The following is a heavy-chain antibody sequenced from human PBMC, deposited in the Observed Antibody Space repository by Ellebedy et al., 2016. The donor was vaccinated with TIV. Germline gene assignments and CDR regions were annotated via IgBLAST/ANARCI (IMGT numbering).Heavy chain of an antibody. CDR1: GYSISSGYY. V-gene: IGHV4-38-2*02. CDR2: IYHSGST. CDR3: ARDGTSVAFDI. J-gene: IGHJ3*02. Sequence: MLSETLSLTCTVSGYSISSGYYWGWIRQPPGKGLEWFGSIYHSGSTYYNPSLKSRVTMSVDTSKNQFSLKLSSVTAADTAVYYCARDGTSVAFDIWGQGTMVTVSS.